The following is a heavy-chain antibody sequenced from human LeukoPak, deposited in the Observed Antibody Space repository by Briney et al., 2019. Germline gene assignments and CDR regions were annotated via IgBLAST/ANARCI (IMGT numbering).Heavy chain of an antibody. Sequence: GESLKISCKGSGYSFTSYWIGWVRQMPGKGLEWMGIIYPGDSDTRYSPSFQGQVTISADNSISAAYLQWSSLKASDTAMYYCAIPGSHSYESRAYSGPTGRFDPWGQGTLVTVSS. V-gene: IGHV5-51*01. CDR2: IYPGDSDT. D-gene: IGHD3-22*01. CDR3: AIPGSHSYESRAYSGPTGRFDP. CDR1: GYSFTSYW. J-gene: IGHJ5*02.